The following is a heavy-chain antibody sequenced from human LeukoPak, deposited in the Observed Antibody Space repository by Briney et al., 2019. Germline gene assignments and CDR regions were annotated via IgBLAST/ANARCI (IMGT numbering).Heavy chain of an antibody. Sequence: GGSLRLSCAASGFTFSSYDMHWVRQAPGKGLEWVAFIRYDGSNRYYADSVKGRFTISRDNSKNTLYLQMNSPRAEDTAVYYCARRRAVAATGFDYWGQGTLVTVSS. CDR1: GFTFSSYD. CDR3: ARRRAVAATGFDY. J-gene: IGHJ4*02. CDR2: IRYDGSNR. D-gene: IGHD6-19*01. V-gene: IGHV3-30*02.